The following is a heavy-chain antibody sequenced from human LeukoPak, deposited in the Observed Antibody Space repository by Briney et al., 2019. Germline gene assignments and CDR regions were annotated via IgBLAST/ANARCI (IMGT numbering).Heavy chain of an antibody. V-gene: IGHV3-23*01. CDR1: GFTFSSYA. J-gene: IGHJ4*02. CDR3: ATPGLLVPAAPDHFDY. D-gene: IGHD2-2*01. CDR2: ISGSGGST. Sequence: QTGGSLRLSCAASGFTFSSYAMSWVRQAPGKGLEWVSAISGSGGSTYYADSVKGRFTISRDNSKNTLYLQMNSLRAEDTAVYYCATPGLLVPAAPDHFDYWGRGTLVTVSS.